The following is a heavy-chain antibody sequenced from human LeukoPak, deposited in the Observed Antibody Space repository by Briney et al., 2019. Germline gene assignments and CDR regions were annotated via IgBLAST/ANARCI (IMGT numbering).Heavy chain of an antibody. CDR2: ISSSSSYI. CDR1: GFTFSSYS. D-gene: IGHD6-19*01. CDR3: ARAPPLLVVAGTPDY. V-gene: IGHV3-21*01. Sequence: GGSLRLSCAASGFTFSSYSMNWVRQAPGKGLEWVSSISSSSSYIYYADSVKGRFTISGDNARNSLYLQMNSLRVEDTAVYYCARAPPLLVVAGTPDYWGQGTLVTVSS. J-gene: IGHJ4*02.